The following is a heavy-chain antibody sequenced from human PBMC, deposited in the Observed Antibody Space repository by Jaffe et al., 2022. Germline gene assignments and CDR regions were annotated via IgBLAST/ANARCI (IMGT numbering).Heavy chain of an antibody. CDR1: GFTFDDYA. V-gene: IGHV3-9*01. CDR3: AKDFGDFWSGYPGY. CDR2: ISWNSGSI. Sequence: EVQLVESGGGLVQPGRSLRLSCAASGFTFDDYAMHWVRQAPGKGLEWVSGISWNSGSIGYADSVKGRFTISRDNAKNSLYLQMNSLRAEDTALYYCAKDFGDFWSGYPGYWGQGTLVTVSS. J-gene: IGHJ4*02. D-gene: IGHD3-3*01.